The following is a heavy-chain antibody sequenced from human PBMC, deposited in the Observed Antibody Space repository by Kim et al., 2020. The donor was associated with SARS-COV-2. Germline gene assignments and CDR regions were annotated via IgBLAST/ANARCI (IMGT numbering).Heavy chain of an antibody. V-gene: IGHV4-31*03. CDR1: GGSISSDDKY. D-gene: IGHD6-6*01. CDR2: IYFRGGT. CDR3: AREASWYSSSSSFRWFDT. J-gene: IGHJ5*02. Sequence: SETLSLTCSVSGGSISSDDKYWSWVRQHPGKGLEWIGSIYFRGGTYYSPSLKSRVTMLVDTSRNHFSLKLSSVTAADTAVYYCAREASWYSSSSSFRWFDTWGQGTLVTVST.